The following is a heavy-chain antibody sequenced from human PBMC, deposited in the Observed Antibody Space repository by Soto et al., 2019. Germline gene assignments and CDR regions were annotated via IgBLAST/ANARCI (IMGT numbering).Heavy chain of an antibody. Sequence: QLQLQESGSGLVKPSQTLSLTCAVSGGSISSGGYSWSWIRQPPGKGLEWIGYIYHSGSTYYNPSLKSRVTISVDRSKNQFSLKLSSVTAADTAVYYCARAGSGDYDYYGMDVWGQGTTVTVSS. CDR2: IYHSGST. D-gene: IGHD1-26*01. V-gene: IGHV4-30-2*01. CDR3: ARAGSGDYDYYGMDV. CDR1: GGSISSGGYS. J-gene: IGHJ6*02.